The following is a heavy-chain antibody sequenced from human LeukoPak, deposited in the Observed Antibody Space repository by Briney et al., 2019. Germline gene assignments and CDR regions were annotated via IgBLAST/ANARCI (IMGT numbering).Heavy chain of an antibody. V-gene: IGHV4-59*08. J-gene: IGHJ3*02. CDR2: IYDTDTT. CDR1: GGSINTYY. D-gene: IGHD2-15*01. Sequence: PSETLSLACTVSGGSINTYYWSWIRQPPGKGLEWIAYIYDTDTTNYNPSLKSRVTISLDTSKNQVSLKLSSVTAADTAVYYCARGYCVDVTCYNAFKIWGQGTMVTVSS. CDR3: ARGYCVDVTCYNAFKI.